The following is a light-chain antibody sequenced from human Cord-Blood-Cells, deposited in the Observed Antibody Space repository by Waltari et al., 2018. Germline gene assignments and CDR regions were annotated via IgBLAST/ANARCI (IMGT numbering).Light chain of an antibody. J-gene: IGKJ2*03. CDR2: KAS. CDR1: PSISSW. CDR3: QRYNSYPYS. V-gene: IGKV1-5*03. Sequence: DIQKTQSPSTLSASVGDRVTLTCRASPSISSWLAWFQQEPGKAPKLQIYKASSLASGGPSRFSGSGSGTECALTISSRQPDDFETANCQRYNSYPYSFGQGTKLEIK.